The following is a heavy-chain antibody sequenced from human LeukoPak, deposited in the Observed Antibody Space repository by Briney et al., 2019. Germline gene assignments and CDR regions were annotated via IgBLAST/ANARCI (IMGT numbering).Heavy chain of an antibody. J-gene: IGHJ4*02. CDR3: ARGARWIDF. D-gene: IGHD1-1*01. CDR2: ISSSSSTI. V-gene: IGHV3-48*03. Sequence: PGGSLRLSCAASGFTFSSYEMNWVRQAPGKGLEWVSYISSSSSTIYYADSVKGRFTISRDNAKNSLYLQMNSLRAEDTAVYYRARGARWIDFWGQGTLVTVSS. CDR1: GFTFSSYE.